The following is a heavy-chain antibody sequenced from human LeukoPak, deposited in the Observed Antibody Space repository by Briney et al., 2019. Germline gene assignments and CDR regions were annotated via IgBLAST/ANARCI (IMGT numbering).Heavy chain of an antibody. CDR3: LRDLNWSLDQ. CDR2: IKSDGITI. V-gene: IGHV3-74*01. D-gene: IGHD1-20*01. Sequence: GGSLRLSCAASGFTFSNYMMHWVRQAPGKGLVWVSRIKSDGITITYADSVKGRFTISRDNAKNTLYLQMNSLRAEDTAVYYCLRDLNWSLDQWGQGTLVTVPS. J-gene: IGHJ4*02. CDR1: GFTFSNYM.